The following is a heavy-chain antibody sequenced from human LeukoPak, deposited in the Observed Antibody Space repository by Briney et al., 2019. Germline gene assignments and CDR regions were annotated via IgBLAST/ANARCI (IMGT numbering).Heavy chain of an antibody. D-gene: IGHD1-26*01. V-gene: IGHV3-23*01. Sequence: GGSLRLSCAASGFTFSSYGMSWVRQAPGKGLEWVSAISGSGGSTYYADSLKGRFTISRDNSKNTLYLQMNSLRAEDTAVYYCARDPSYSGSYYVVYWGQGTLVTVSS. CDR2: ISGSGGST. CDR1: GFTFSSYG. J-gene: IGHJ4*02. CDR3: ARDPSYSGSYYVVY.